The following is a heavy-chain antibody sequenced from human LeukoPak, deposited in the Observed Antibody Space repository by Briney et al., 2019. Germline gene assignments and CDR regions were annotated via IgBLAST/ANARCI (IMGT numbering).Heavy chain of an antibody. CDR2: INSDGSNT. V-gene: IGHV3-74*01. D-gene: IGHD5-12*01. J-gene: IGHJ4*02. Sequence: PGGSLRLSCAASGFTFSSYWMHWVRQAPGKALVWVSRINSDGSNTIYADSVRGRFTISRDNAKNTLYLHMNSLRAEDTAVYYCARVSGYVLDYWGQGTLVTVSS. CDR3: ARVSGYVLDY. CDR1: GFTFSSYW.